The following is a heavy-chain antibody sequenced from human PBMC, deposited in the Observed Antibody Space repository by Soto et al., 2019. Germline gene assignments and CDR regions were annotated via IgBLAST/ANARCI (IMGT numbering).Heavy chain of an antibody. J-gene: IGHJ4*02. D-gene: IGHD6-19*01. Sequence: ASVKVSCKASGYTFTSYAMHWVRQAPGQRLEWMGWINAGNGNTKYSQKFQGRVTITRDTSASTAYMELSSLGSEDTAVYYCARDRVVKIAVAGTFAYWGQGTLVTVSS. CDR3: ARDRVVKIAVAGTFAY. V-gene: IGHV1-3*01. CDR1: GYTFTSYA. CDR2: INAGNGNT.